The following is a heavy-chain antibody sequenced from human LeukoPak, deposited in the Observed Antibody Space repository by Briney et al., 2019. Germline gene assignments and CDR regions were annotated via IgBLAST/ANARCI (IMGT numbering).Heavy chain of an antibody. V-gene: IGHV4-34*01. J-gene: IGHJ4*02. CDR1: GGSFSGYY. CDR2: INHSGST. Sequence: SETLSLTCAVYGGSFSGYYWSWIRQPPGKGLEWIGEINHSGSTNYNPSLKSRVTISLDTSKNQFSLKLSSVTAADTAVYYCARGHYYDSSGYCVVWGQGTPVTVSS. D-gene: IGHD3-22*01. CDR3: ARGHYYDSSGYCVV.